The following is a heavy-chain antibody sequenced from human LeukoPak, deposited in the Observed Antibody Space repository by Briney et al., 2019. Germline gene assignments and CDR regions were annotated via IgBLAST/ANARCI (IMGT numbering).Heavy chain of an antibody. CDR1: GGSISTYY. V-gene: IGHV4-34*01. D-gene: IGHD5-12*01. CDR2: ISHSGST. J-gene: IGHJ2*01. CDR3: ARALVRATMVWYFDL. Sequence: SETLSLTCTVSGGSISTYYWSWIRQPPGKGLEWIGEISHSGSTNYSPSLKSRVTISVDTSKNQFSLNLSSVTAADTAVYYCARALVRATMVWYFDLWGRGTLVTVSS.